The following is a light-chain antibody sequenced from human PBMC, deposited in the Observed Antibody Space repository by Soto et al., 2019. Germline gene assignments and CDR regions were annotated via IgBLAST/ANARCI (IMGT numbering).Light chain of an antibody. J-gene: IGLJ2*01. V-gene: IGLV1-51*01. CDR1: SSNLGNNY. CDR3: EARDSSPFALL. Sequence: QSLLTQPPSVSAAPGQTVTISCSGSSSNLGNNYVSWYQQLTGTAPKLLIYDNDKRHSGIPDRFSGSKSGTSATLGITGLHTGDDADYCCEARDSSPFALLFGGGTNLTVL. CDR2: DND.